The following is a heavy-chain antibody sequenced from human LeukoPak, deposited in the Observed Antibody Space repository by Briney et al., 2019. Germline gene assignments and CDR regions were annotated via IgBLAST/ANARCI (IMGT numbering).Heavy chain of an antibody. V-gene: IGHV4-34*01. CDR2: INHSGSA. D-gene: IGHD3-3*01. CDR3: ARARRDSGFYKVDY. J-gene: IGHJ4*02. CDR1: GGSLSGSY. Sequence: SETLSLTCAVYGGSLSGSYWSWIRQPPGXXXEWIGEINHSGSANYNPSLKSRVTLSIDKSKNQFSLNLNSVTAADTAVYYCARARRDSGFYKVDYWGQGTLVTVSS.